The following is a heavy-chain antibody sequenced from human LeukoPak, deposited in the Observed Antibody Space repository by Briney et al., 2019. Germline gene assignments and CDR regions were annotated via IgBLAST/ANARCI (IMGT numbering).Heavy chain of an antibody. Sequence: ASVKASCKASGYTFTSYDINWVRQATGQGLEWMGWMNPNSGNTGYAQEIQGRVTMARNTSISTAYMELSSLRSEDTAIYYRARVNYDSSGYYYDGLDVWGQGTTVTVSS. V-gene: IGHV1-8*01. D-gene: IGHD3-22*01. CDR3: ARVNYDSSGYYYDGLDV. CDR1: GYTFTSYD. J-gene: IGHJ6*02. CDR2: MNPNSGNT.